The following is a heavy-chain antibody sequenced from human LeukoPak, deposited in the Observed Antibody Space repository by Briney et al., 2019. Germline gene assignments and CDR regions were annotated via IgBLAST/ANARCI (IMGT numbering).Heavy chain of an antibody. J-gene: IGHJ4*02. D-gene: IGHD6-19*01. CDR3: ARGAVDIAVAGTFDY. Sequence: ASVKVSCKASGYTFTGYYMHWVRQAPGQGLEWMGWINPSSGGTNYAQKFQGRVTMTRDTSISTAYMELSRLRSDDTAVYYCARGAVDIAVAGTFDYWGQGTLVTVSS. CDR2: INPSSGGT. CDR1: GYTFTGYY. V-gene: IGHV1-2*02.